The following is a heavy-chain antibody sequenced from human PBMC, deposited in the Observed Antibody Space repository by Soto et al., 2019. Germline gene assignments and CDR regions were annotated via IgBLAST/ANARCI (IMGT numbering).Heavy chain of an antibody. D-gene: IGHD3-22*01. J-gene: IGHJ3*02. CDR2: IYYSGST. V-gene: IGHV4-31*03. CDR3: VREIYDSSGYDDAFDI. CDR1: GGSISSGGYY. Sequence: SETLSLTCTVSGGSISSGGYYWSWIRQHPGKGLEWIGYIYYSGSTYYNPSLKSRVTISVDTPKNQFSLKLSSVTAADTAVYYCVREIYDSSGYDDAFDIWGQGTMVTVSS.